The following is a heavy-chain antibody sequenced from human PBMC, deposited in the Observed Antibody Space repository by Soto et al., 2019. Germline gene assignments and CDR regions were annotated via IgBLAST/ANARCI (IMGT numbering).Heavy chain of an antibody. CDR3: ARDANLAYCGCDCPRYFDL. CDR1: GSTFSSYG. J-gene: IGHJ2*01. Sequence: GGSLRLSCAASGSTFSSYGMHWVRQAPGKGLEWVAVIWYDGSNKYYADSVKGRFTISRDNSKNTLYLQMNSLRAEDTAVYYCARDANLAYCGCDCPRYFDLWGRGTLVTVSS. V-gene: IGHV3-33*01. D-gene: IGHD2-21*02. CDR2: IWYDGSNK.